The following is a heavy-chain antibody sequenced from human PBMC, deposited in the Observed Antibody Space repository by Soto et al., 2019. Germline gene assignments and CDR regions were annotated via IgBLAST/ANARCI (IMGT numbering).Heavy chain of an antibody. CDR3: ARGGRYCSSTSCYYYYGMDV. CDR1: GYTFTGYY. Sequence: VKVSCKASGYTFTGYYMHWVRQAPGQGLEWMGWINPNSGGTNYAQKFQGRVTMTRDTSISTAYMELSRLRSDDTAVYYCARGGRYCSSTSCYYYYGMDVWGQGTTVTVSS. D-gene: IGHD2-2*01. V-gene: IGHV1-2*02. CDR2: INPNSGGT. J-gene: IGHJ6*02.